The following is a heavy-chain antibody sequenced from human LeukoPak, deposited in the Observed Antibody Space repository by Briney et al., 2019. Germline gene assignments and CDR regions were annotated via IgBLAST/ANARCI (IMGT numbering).Heavy chain of an antibody. CDR3: ARAFDSSGYYDY. CDR1: GFSISTSNY. CDR2: IFYTGGI. D-gene: IGHD3-22*01. J-gene: IGHJ4*02. V-gene: IGHV4-28*05. Sequence: SETLSLTCAVSGFSISTSNYWAWLRQPPGRGLEWIGHIFYTGGIYYNPSLKSRVTMSVDTSRNQFSLKLNSVTAVDTAVYYCARAFDSSGYYDYWGQGTLVTVSS.